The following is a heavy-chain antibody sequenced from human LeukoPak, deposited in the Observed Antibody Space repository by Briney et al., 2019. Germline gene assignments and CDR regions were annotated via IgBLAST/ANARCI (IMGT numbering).Heavy chain of an antibody. D-gene: IGHD3-22*01. V-gene: IGHV4-61*05. CDR1: GGSISSSPYY. Sequence: SETLSLTCTVSGGSISSSPYYWGWIRQPPGQGLEWIGHIYYSGSTNYNPSLKRRVTISVDASKNQFSLKLSSVTAADTAVYYCARSYYYDSSGYSEPYYFDYWGQGTLVTVSS. CDR3: ARSYYYDSSGYSEPYYFDY. CDR2: IYYSGST. J-gene: IGHJ4*02.